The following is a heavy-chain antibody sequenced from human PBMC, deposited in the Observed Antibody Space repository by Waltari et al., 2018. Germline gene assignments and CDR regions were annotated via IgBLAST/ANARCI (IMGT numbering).Heavy chain of an antibody. J-gene: IGHJ4*02. V-gene: IGHV1-2*06. Sequence: QVQLVQPGAEVKKPGASVQVSCKASGYTFTGYYMHWVRQAPGQGLEWMGRINPNSGGTNYAQKFQGRVTMTRDTSISTAYMELSRLRSDDTAVYYCAIAGTMTPYYFDYWGQGTLVTVSS. CDR1: GYTFTGYY. CDR3: AIAGTMTPYYFDY. CDR2: INPNSGGT. D-gene: IGHD6-13*01.